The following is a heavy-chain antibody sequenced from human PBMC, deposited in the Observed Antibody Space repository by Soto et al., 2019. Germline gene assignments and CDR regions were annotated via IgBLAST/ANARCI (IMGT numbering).Heavy chain of an antibody. CDR1: GGSISSGGYY. Sequence: QVQLQESGPGLVKPSQTLSLTCTVSGGSISSGGYYWSWIRQHPGKGLEWIGYIYYSGSTYYNPSLKSRVTLAXXTXKXXFSLKLSSVTAADTAVYYCARDGEEGYSSGGWFDPWGQGTLVTVSS. V-gene: IGHV4-31*03. CDR3: ARDGEEGYSSGGWFDP. CDR2: IYYSGST. J-gene: IGHJ5*02. D-gene: IGHD6-19*01.